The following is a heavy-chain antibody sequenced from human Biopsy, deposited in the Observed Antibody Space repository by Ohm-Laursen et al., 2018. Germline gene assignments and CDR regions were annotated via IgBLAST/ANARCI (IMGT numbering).Heavy chain of an antibody. CDR3: ARAVGIAAAPIDY. J-gene: IGHJ4*02. Sequence: GSLRLSCAAFGFPVSDYYMSWIRQAPGRGLEWVSDINSSGSTKYHAESVKGRFTISRDNAMNSVYLQMNSLRGEDTAVYYCARAVGIAAAPIDYWGQGTLVTASS. CDR2: INSSGSTK. D-gene: IGHD2-15*01. V-gene: IGHV3-11*01. CDR1: GFPVSDYY.